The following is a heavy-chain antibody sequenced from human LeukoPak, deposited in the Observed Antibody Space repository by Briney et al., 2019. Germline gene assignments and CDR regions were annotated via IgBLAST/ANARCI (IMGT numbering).Heavy chain of an antibody. Sequence: ASVKVSCKASGGTFSSYAISWVRQATGQGLEWMGWMNPNSGNTGYAQKFQGRVTMTRNTSISTAYMELSSLRSEDTAVYYCARGWVPAAMRTGRTKYYFDHWGQGTLVTVSS. D-gene: IGHD2-2*01. CDR2: MNPNSGNT. J-gene: IGHJ4*02. V-gene: IGHV1-8*02. CDR1: GGTFSSYA. CDR3: ARGWVPAAMRTGRTKYYFDH.